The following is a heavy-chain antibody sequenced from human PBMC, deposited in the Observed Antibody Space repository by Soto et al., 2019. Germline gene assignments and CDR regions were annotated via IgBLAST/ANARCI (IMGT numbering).Heavy chain of an antibody. CDR1: GGSFSGYY. CDR3: ARGSPYDFWSGYPYYFDY. D-gene: IGHD3-3*01. CDR2: INHSGST. V-gene: IGHV4-34*01. J-gene: IGHJ4*02. Sequence: QVQLQQWGAGLLKPSETLSLTCAVYGGSFSGYYWSWIRQPPGKGLEWIGEINHSGSTNYNPSLKSLVTISVDTSKNQFSLKLSSVTAADTAVYYCARGSPYDFWSGYPYYFDYWGQGTLVTVSS.